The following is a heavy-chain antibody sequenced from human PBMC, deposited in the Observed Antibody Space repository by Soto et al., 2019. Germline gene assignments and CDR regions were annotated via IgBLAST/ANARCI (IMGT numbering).Heavy chain of an antibody. Sequence: SETLSLTXTVSGGSISSYHWSWIRQPPGKGLEWIGYIYYSGSTNYNPSLKSRVTISVDTSKNQFSLKLSSVTAADTAVYYCARGERDFWSGYYGYWGQGTLVTVSS. J-gene: IGHJ4*02. CDR2: IYYSGST. CDR3: ARGERDFWSGYYGY. D-gene: IGHD3-3*01. CDR1: GGSISSYH. V-gene: IGHV4-59*01.